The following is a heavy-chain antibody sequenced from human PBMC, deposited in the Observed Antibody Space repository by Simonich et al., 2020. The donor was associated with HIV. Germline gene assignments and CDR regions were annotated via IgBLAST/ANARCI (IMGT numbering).Heavy chain of an antibody. V-gene: IGHV4-34*01. CDR3: ARGIPRNYYYFYYMDV. Sequence: QVQLQQWGAGLLKPSETLSLTCAVYGGSFSGYYWSWIRQPPGKGLEWIGEIKHTGSTNHNPARKSRVTISVDTSKNQFSLKLSSVTAADTAVYSWARGIPRNYYYFYYMDVWGKGTTVIVSS. CDR1: GGSFSGYY. J-gene: IGHJ6*03. D-gene: IGHD1-1*01. CDR2: IKHTGST.